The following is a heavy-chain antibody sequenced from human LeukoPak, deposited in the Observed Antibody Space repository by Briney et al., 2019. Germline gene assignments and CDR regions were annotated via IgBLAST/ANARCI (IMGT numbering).Heavy chain of an antibody. D-gene: IGHD3-22*01. J-gene: IGHJ4*02. Sequence: SETLSLTCTVSGGSISSYYWSWIRQPPGKGLERIGYIYYSGSTNYNPSLKSRVTISVDTSKNQFSLKLSSVTAADTAVYYCARRSNYYDSSSFDYWGQGTLVTVSS. V-gene: IGHV4-59*01. CDR2: IYYSGST. CDR3: ARRSNYYDSSSFDY. CDR1: GGSISSYY.